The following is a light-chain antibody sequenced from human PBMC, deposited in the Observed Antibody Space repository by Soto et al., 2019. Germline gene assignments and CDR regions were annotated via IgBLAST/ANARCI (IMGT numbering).Light chain of an antibody. Sequence: QSALTQPASVSGSPGQSITISCTGTSSDVGSYNLVSWYQQHPGKAPKLMIYEGSKRPSGVPDRFSGSKSGTSASLAITGLQAEDEADYYCQSYDSSLSGSVVFGGGTKLTVL. J-gene: IGLJ2*01. V-gene: IGLV2-14*02. CDR2: EGS. CDR3: QSYDSSLSGSVV. CDR1: SSDVGSYNL.